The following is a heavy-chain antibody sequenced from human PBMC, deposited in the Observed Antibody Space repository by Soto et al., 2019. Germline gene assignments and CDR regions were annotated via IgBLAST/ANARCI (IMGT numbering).Heavy chain of an antibody. D-gene: IGHD4-17*01. J-gene: IGHJ4*02. Sequence: GGSLKLSCAASGFTFSTYSMSWVRQSPGKGLEWVSAVVQSGGSTYYADSVKGRFTISRDNSKNTLYLQMNNLRAEDTAVYYCAKDFTPDGYWDFDYWGQRPLVTVSS. CDR1: GFTFSTYS. CDR3: AKDFTPDGYWDFDY. V-gene: IGHV3-23*01. CDR2: VVQSGGST.